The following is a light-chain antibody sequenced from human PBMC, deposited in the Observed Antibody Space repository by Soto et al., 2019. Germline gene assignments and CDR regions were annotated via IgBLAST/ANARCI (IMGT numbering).Light chain of an antibody. CDR3: QQRSNWPSST. V-gene: IGKV3-11*01. J-gene: IGKJ5*01. CDR1: QGVXSD. CDR2: AQS. Sequence: IGLTQSASPLSLSPGESATLSCRASQGVXSDFAWYQQQPGQAPRLLSXAQSNRATGIPARFSGSGSGKDFTLTINSLEPEDSAVYYCQQRSNWPSSTFGQGTRLEI.